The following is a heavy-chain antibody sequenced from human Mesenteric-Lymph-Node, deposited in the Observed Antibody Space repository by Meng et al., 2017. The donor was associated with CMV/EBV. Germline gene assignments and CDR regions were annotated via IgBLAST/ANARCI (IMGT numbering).Heavy chain of an antibody. CDR3: ARANVHKDAWFEY. Sequence: SETLSLTCTVSGGSISSGGYYWSWIRQHPGKGLEWIGYIYSSGTTYYNPSLNSRITISLDTSKNHFSLKLSSVTAADTAIYYCARANVHKDAWFEYWGQGALVTVSS. CDR1: GGSISSGGYY. V-gene: IGHV4-31*03. D-gene: IGHD1-1*01. CDR2: IYSSGTT. J-gene: IGHJ4*02.